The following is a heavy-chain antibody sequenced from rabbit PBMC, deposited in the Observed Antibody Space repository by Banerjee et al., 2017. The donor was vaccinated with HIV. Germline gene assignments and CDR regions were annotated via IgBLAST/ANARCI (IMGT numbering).Heavy chain of an antibody. J-gene: IGHJ4*01. CDR2: IYTGSGVT. CDR1: GLDFSSSYY. V-gene: IGHV1S40*01. Sequence: QSLEESGGDLVKPGASLTLTCKASGLDFSSSYYMCWVRQAPGKGLEWIGCIYTGSGVTDYASWAKGRFTISKISSTTVTLQMTSLTAADTATYFCARDLHREFNLWGPGTLVTVS. CDR3: ARDLHREFNL.